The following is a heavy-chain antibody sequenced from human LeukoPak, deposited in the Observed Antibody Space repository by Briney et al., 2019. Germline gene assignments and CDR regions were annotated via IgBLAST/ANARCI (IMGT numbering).Heavy chain of an antibody. V-gene: IGHV3-23*01. D-gene: IGHD4-17*01. Sequence: RFTISRDNSKNMLYLQMNSLRAEDTAVYYFAKDSTVTTGRFDPWGQGTLVTVSS. CDR3: AKDSTVTTGRFDP. J-gene: IGHJ5*02.